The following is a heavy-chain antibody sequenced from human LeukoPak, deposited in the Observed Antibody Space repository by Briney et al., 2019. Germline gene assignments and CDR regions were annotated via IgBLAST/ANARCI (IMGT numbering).Heavy chain of an antibody. CDR1: GFTFSNYA. J-gene: IGHJ4*02. Sequence: RRSPRLSCAASGFTFSNYAMHWVRQAPGKGLEWVAVVSYDGSNKYYADSVKGRFTISRDNSKNTLYLQMNSLRAEDAAVYYCATIGDRRSGELYRIDYWGQGTLVTVSS. D-gene: IGHD1-26*01. CDR2: VSYDGSNK. V-gene: IGHV3-30-3*01. CDR3: ATIGDRRSGELYRIDY.